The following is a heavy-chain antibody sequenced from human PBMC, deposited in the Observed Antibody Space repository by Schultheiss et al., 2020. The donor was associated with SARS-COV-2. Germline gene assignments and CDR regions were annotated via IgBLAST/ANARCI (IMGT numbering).Heavy chain of an antibody. Sequence: TFSSYAMSWVRQAPGKGLEWIGSIYYSGSTYYNPSLKSRVTISVDTSKNQFSLKLSSVTAADTAVYYCARVSSSSYYGMDVWGQGTTVTVSS. CDR1: TFSSYA. CDR2: IYYSGST. J-gene: IGHJ6*02. CDR3: ARVSSSSYYGMDV. D-gene: IGHD6-6*01. V-gene: IGHV4-39*01.